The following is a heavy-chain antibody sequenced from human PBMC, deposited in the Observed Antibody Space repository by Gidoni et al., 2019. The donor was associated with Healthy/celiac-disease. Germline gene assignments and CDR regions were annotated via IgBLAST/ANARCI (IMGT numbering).Heavy chain of an antibody. CDR2: ISGSGGSK. J-gene: IGHJ4*02. CDR3: AKEAHLAYSSSWTETYYFDY. Sequence: EVQLLESGGGLVQPGGSLRLSCAASGFPFSLYALRWVRQAPGKGLEWVSAISGSGGSKYYADAVKGRFTISRDNSKNTLYLQMNSLRAEDTAVYYCAKEAHLAYSSSWTETYYFDYWGQGTLVTVSS. V-gene: IGHV3-23*01. D-gene: IGHD6-13*01. CDR1: GFPFSLYA.